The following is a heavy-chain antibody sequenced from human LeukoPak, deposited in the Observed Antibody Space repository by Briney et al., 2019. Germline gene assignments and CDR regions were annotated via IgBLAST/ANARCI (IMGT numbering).Heavy chain of an antibody. J-gene: IGHJ4*02. CDR2: INHSGST. CDR3: ASDGGRSNLAVL. D-gene: IGHD6-19*01. V-gene: IGHV4-34*01. Sequence: PSETLSLTCAVYGGSFSGYFWSWIRQPPGKGLEWIGEINHSGSTNYNPSLKSRVTISVDTSKNQISLKLTSVTAADTAVYYCASDGGRSNLAVLWGQGTLVTVSS. CDR1: GGSFSGYF.